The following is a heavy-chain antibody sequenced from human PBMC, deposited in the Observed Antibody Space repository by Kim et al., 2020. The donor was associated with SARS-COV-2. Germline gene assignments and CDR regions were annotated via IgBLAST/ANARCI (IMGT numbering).Heavy chain of an antibody. CDR2: P. V-gene: IGHV7-4-1*02. J-gene: IGHJ4*02. Sequence: PTYAQGFTGRFVFSLDTSVSTAYLQISSLKAEDTAVYYCARVYQWLAPDYWGQGTLVTVSS. D-gene: IGHD6-19*01. CDR3: ARVYQWLAPDY.